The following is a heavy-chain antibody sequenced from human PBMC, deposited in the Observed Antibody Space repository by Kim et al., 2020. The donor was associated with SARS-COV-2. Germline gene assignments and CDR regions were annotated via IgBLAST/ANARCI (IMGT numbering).Heavy chain of an antibody. V-gene: IGHV3-23*01. CDR2: ISGSGGST. CDR1: GFTFSSYA. Sequence: GGSLRLSCAASGFTFSSYAMSWVRQAPGKGLEWVSAISGSGGSTYYADSVKGRFTISRDNSKNTLYLQMNSLRAEDTAVYYCAKGPILGYCTNGVCYDTDYWGQGTLVTVSS. CDR3: AKGPILGYCTNGVCYDTDY. J-gene: IGHJ4*02. D-gene: IGHD2-8*01.